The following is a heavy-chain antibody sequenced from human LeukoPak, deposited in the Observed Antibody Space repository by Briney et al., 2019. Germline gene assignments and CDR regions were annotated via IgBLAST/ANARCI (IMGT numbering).Heavy chain of an antibody. V-gene: IGHV1-2*02. J-gene: IGHJ6*03. CDR2: INPNSGGT. CDR3: ARDYYDSSGYPRLYYYMDV. D-gene: IGHD3-22*01. Sequence: GASVKVSCKASGYTFTGYYMHWVRQAPGQGLEWMGWINPNSGGTNYAQKFQGRVTMTRDTSISTAYMELSRLRSDDTAVYYCARDYYDSSGYPRLYYYMDVWGKGTTVTVSS. CDR1: GYTFTGYY.